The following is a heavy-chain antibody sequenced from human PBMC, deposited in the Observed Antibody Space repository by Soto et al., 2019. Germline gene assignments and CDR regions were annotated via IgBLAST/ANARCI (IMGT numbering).Heavy chain of an antibody. Sequence: PGGSLRLSCAASGFTFSSYAMSWVRQAPGKGLEWVSGISGSGGGTYYADSVKGRFTISRDNSKNTLYLQMNSLRAEDTAVYFCAKDPFHSSGWSDYYYALDVWGQGTTVTVSS. V-gene: IGHV3-23*01. D-gene: IGHD6-19*01. CDR2: ISGSGGGT. J-gene: IGHJ6*02. CDR1: GFTFSSYA. CDR3: AKDPFHSSGWSDYYYALDV.